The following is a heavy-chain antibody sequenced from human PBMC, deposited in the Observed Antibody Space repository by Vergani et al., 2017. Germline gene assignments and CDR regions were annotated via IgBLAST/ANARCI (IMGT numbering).Heavy chain of an antibody. CDR3: ARDRAAAGTNDAFDF. V-gene: IGHV4-59*01. J-gene: IGHJ3*01. CDR1: GGSLSSYY. D-gene: IGHD6-13*01. Sequence: QVQLQESGPGLVKPSETLSLTCTVSGGSLSSYYWSWIRQPPGKGLEWIGYIYYSGSTNYNPSLKSRVTISVATSKNQFSLKLSSVTAADTAVYYCARDRAAAGTNDAFDFWGQGTMVTVSS. CDR2: IYYSGST.